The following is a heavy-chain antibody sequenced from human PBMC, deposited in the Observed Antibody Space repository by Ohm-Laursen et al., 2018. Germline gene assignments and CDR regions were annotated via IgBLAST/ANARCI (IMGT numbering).Heavy chain of an antibody. D-gene: IGHD3-9*01. CDR3: ARVDILTGYYYY. CDR1: GFSLSTSGMC. CDR2: IDWDDDK. V-gene: IGHV2-70*11. Sequence: TQTLTLTCTFSGFSLSTSGMCVSWIRQPPGKALEWLARIDWDDDKYYRTSLKTRLTISKDTSKNQVVLIMTNMDPVDTATYYCARVDILTGYYYYWGQGTLVTVSS. J-gene: IGHJ4*02.